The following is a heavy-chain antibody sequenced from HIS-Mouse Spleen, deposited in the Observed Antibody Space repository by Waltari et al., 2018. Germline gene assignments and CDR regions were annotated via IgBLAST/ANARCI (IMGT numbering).Heavy chain of an antibody. Sequence: QVQLQESGPGLVKPSETLSLTCTVSGYSISSGYYWGWSRTPTGKGLEWIGSIYHSGSTYYNPSLKSRVTISVDTSKNQFSLKLSSVTAADTAVYYCARDRNYYDSSGYYYYYYYYGMDVWGQGTTVTVSS. D-gene: IGHD3-22*01. CDR1: GYSISSGYY. J-gene: IGHJ6*02. CDR3: ARDRNYYDSSGYYYYYYYYGMDV. V-gene: IGHV4-38-2*02. CDR2: IYHSGST.